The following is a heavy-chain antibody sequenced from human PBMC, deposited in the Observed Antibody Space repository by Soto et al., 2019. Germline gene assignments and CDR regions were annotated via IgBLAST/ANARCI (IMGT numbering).Heavy chain of an antibody. CDR2: IIPIFGTA. V-gene: IGHV1-69*13. Sequence: SVKVSCKASGGTFSSYAISWVRQAPGQGLEWMGGIIPIFGTANYAQKFQGRVTITADESTSTAYMELSSLRSEDTAVYYCARTPLLTGAFDIWGQGTMVTVSS. CDR3: ARTPLLTGAFDI. CDR1: GGTFSSYA. J-gene: IGHJ3*02. D-gene: IGHD3-10*01.